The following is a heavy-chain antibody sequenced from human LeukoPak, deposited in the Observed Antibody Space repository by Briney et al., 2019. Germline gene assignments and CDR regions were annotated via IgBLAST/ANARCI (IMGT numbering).Heavy chain of an antibody. J-gene: IGHJ4*02. CDR2: ISSSSSI. CDR3: ARGMDWHFDY. V-gene: IGHV3-69-1*01. D-gene: IGHD2-2*03. Sequence: GGSLRLSCEAAGFSISGTYMSWVRQTPGRGLEWVSVISSSSSINYADSLKGRFTISRDNAKNSVYLQMNSLRAEDTAVYYCARGMDWHFDYWGQGTLVTVSS. CDR1: GFSISGTY.